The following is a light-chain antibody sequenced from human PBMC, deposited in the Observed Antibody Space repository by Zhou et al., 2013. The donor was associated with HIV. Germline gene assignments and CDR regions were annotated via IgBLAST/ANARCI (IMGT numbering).Light chain of an antibody. V-gene: IGKV1-33*01. J-gene: IGKJ4*01. CDR3: QQYGNLPLT. CDR1: QGISIY. CDR2: DAS. Sequence: DIQMTQSPSSLSASIGDRVTITCQASQGISIYLNWYQQKPGKPPKLLIYDASHLETGVPARFSGSGSGTEFTFTISSLQPEDIATYYCQQYGNLPLTFGGGTTVEI.